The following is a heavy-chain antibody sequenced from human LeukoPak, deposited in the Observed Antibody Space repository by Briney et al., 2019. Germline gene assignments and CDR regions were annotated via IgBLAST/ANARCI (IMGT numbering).Heavy chain of an antibody. Sequence: SETLSLTCTVSGGSISSSSYYWGWIRQPPGKGLEWIGSIYYSGSTYYNPSLKSRVTISVDTSQNQFSLKLSSVTAADTAVYYCARRYFYDSGGYYYYFLYWGQGTLVTVSS. CDR1: GGSISSSSYY. V-gene: IGHV4-39*01. CDR3: ARRYFYDSGGYYYYFLY. D-gene: IGHD3-22*01. CDR2: IYYSGST. J-gene: IGHJ4*02.